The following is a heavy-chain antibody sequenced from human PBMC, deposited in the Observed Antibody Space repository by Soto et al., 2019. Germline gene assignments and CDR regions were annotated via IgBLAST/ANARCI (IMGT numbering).Heavy chain of an antibody. CDR2: LYSGGST. Sequence: SGGSLRLSCAASGFTVSSNYMSWVRQAPGKGLEWVSVLYSGGSTYYADSVKGRFTISRDNSKNTLYLQMNSLRAEDTAVYYCAYEALAGSYYYFGMDVWGQGTTVTVSS. CDR1: GFTVSSNY. CDR3: AYEALAGSYYYFGMDV. V-gene: IGHV3-53*01. J-gene: IGHJ6*02. D-gene: IGHD6-19*01.